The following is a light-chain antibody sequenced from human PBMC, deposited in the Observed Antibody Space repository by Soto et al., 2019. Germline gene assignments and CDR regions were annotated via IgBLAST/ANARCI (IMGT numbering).Light chain of an antibody. V-gene: IGLV2-8*01. J-gene: IGLJ1*01. CDR1: SSDIGDYNY. CDR2: EVK. CDR3: SSYAGNNNFV. Sequence: SVLTPPPSASGSPGQSVAVSVAGSSSDIGDYNYASWYQQHPGKAPKLIIYEVKKRPSGVPDRFSGSKSGNTASLTVSGLQAEDEADYYCSSYAGNNNFVFGSGTKVTVL.